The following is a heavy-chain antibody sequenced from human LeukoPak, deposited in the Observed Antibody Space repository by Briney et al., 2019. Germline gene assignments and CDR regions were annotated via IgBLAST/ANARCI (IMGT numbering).Heavy chain of an antibody. D-gene: IGHD3-10*02. CDR2: IAHDGSVK. V-gene: IGHV3-7*01. Sequence: GGSLRLSCAASTVTFRKYWMGWPRQAPGKGLDSVSNIAHDGSVKWYVDSVKGRFIISRDNARDSLYLQMNGLRVEDTAIYYCAFFVREPQNWGQGTLVTVSS. J-gene: IGHJ1*01. CDR3: AFFVREPQN. CDR1: TVTFRKYW.